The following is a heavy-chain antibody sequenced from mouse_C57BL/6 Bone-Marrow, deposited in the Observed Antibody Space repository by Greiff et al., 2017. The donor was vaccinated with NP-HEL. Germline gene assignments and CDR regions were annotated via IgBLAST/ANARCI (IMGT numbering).Heavy chain of an antibody. Sequence: VKLMESGAELARPGASVKLSCKASGYTFTSYGISWVKQRTGQGLEWIGEIYPRSGNTYYNEKFKGKATLTADKSSSTAYMELRSLTSEDSAVYFCARENWEFDYWGQGTTLTVSS. D-gene: IGHD4-1*01. CDR2: IYPRSGNT. J-gene: IGHJ2*01. V-gene: IGHV1-81*01. CDR1: GYTFTSYG. CDR3: ARENWEFDY.